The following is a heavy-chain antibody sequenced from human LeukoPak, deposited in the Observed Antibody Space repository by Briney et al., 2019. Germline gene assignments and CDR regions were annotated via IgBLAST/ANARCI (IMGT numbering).Heavy chain of an antibody. CDR2: ISGNGDNT. CDR3: AKKSPYGDRDY. J-gene: IGHJ4*02. CDR1: GFTFGSYS. V-gene: IGHV3-23*01. D-gene: IGHD4-17*01. Sequence: PGGSLRLSCADSGFTFGSYSMSWVRQAPGKGLEWVSAISGNGDNTYYADSVKGRFTISRGNSKNTLYLQMNNLRAEDTAVYYCAKKSPYGDRDYWGQGTLVTVSS.